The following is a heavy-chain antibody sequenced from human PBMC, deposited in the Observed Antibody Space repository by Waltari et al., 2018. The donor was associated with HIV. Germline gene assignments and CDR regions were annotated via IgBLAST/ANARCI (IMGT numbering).Heavy chain of an antibody. V-gene: IGHV3-30*15. CDR2: ISNDGNDK. J-gene: IGHJ3*02. Sequence: LVESGGDLVQSGTSLRLSCEASRFSFSDYDVFWVRQAPGKGLEWVAGISNDGNDKKYLDAVKGRFNVSRDNVKNTLYLYMSRLRPEDTAVYYCVRETSGRDAFDIWGLGTQVIVSS. CDR3: VRETSGRDAFDI. CDR1: RFSFSDYD. D-gene: IGHD2-15*01.